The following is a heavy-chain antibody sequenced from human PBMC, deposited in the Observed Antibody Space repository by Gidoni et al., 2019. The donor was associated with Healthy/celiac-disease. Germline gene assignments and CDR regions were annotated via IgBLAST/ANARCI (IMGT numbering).Heavy chain of an antibody. CDR3: AKGGRRGGMDV. CDR2: ISWKSGSI. D-gene: IGHD3-16*01. Sequence: VQLVASGGGLVQPGRSLRLSCSASGFTFDDYAMHWVRQAPGKGREWVSGISWKSGSIGYADSVKGRFTISRDNAKNSLYLQMNSLRAEDTALYDCAKGGRRGGMDVWGQGTTVTVSS. CDR1: GFTFDDYA. V-gene: IGHV3-9*01. J-gene: IGHJ6*02.